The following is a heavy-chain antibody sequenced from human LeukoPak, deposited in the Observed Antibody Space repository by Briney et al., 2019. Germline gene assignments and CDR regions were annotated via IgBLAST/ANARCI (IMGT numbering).Heavy chain of an antibody. CDR1: GGSISSRSYF. CDR3: ARESYCTAATCPGWFDP. V-gene: IGHV4-39*07. D-gene: IGHD2-8*02. Sequence: SETLSLTCTVSGGSISSRSYFWGWLRQPPGKGLEWIASIDYSGSPFYTPSIKSRVTISVDTSKNQFSLRLSSVTAADTAVYYCARESYCTAATCPGWFDPWGQGTLVTVSS. CDR2: IDYSGSP. J-gene: IGHJ5*02.